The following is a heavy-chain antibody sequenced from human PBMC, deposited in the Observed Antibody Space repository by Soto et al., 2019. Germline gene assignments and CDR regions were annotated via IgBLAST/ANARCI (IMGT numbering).Heavy chain of an antibody. D-gene: IGHD6-19*01. CDR1: GGTFSSYA. CDR3: ARDQLIVAGSRPQYSYPSSGMDV. Sequence: QVQLVQSGAEVKKPGSSVQVSCKASGGTFSSYAFTWVRQAPGQGLEWMGGIVPMFGTTSYAQQFQGRVTVPADESTSTAYMELSSLRAEATAVYYCARDQLIVAGSRPQYSYPSSGMDVWGQGTTVTVSS. CDR2: IVPMFGTT. V-gene: IGHV1-69*12. J-gene: IGHJ6*02.